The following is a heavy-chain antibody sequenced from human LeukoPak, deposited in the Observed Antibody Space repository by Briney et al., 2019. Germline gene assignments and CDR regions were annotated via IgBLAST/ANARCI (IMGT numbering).Heavy chain of an antibody. CDR1: GFTFSGFA. D-gene: IGHD3-10*01. CDR3: AELARGPTARDY. CDR2: IRGSGGSP. V-gene: IGHV3-23*01. Sequence: PGGSLRLSCAASGFTFSGFAISWVARAPGKGRRGFSAIRGSGGSPYYADSVKGRFTISRDNSKNTLYLQMNSLRAEDTAVYYCAELARGPTARDYWGQGTLVTVSS. J-gene: IGHJ4*02.